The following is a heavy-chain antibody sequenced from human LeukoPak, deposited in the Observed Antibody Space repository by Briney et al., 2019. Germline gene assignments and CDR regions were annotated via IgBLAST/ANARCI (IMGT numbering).Heavy chain of an antibody. D-gene: IGHD5-18*01. CDR1: GFSFSSDW. CDR3: ARVHRGYSYGRLDY. Sequence: RGSLRLSCAASGFSFSSDWMSWVRQAPGKGLEWVANIRRDGSQKYYVDSVKGRFTISRDNAKNSLYLEMNSLRDEDTAVYYCARVHRGYSYGRLDYWGQGTLVTVSS. CDR2: IRRDGSQK. V-gene: IGHV3-7*02. J-gene: IGHJ4*02.